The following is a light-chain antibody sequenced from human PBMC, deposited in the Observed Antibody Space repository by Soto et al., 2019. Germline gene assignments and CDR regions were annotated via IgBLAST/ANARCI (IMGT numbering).Light chain of an antibody. CDR3: QQRKNWPLT. J-gene: IGKJ4*01. CDR2: DAF. V-gene: IGKV3-11*01. Sequence: EIVLTQSPATLSLSPGERATLSCRASQTIDNCLHWYQQKPGQAPRLLIYDAFYRAAGVPARFSGVGSGTDFTLTISSLEPEDFAFYYCQQRKNWPLTFGGGTRVEI. CDR1: QTIDNC.